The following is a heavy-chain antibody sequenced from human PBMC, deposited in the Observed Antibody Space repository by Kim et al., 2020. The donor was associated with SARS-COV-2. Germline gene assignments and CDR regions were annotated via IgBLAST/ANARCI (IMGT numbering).Heavy chain of an antibody. CDR3: ARDRGAGIGDG. D-gene: IGHD3-10*01. Sequence: YYADSVKGRFTIARDNSKNTLYLQMNSLRAEDTAVYYCARDRGAGIGDGWGQGTTVTVSS. J-gene: IGHJ6*02. V-gene: IGHV3-33*01.